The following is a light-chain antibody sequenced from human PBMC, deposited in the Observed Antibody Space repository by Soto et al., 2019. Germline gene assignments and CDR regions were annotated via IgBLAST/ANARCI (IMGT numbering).Light chain of an antibody. V-gene: IGLV1-40*01. Sequence: QSVLTQPPSVSGAPGQRVTISCTGSSSNIGAGYDVHWYQQLPGTAPKVHIYGNSNRPSGVPDRFSGSKSGTSASLAITGLQAEDEADYYCQSYDSSLSGYVFGTGTKVTVL. CDR2: GNS. CDR3: QSYDSSLSGYV. CDR1: SSNIGAGYD. J-gene: IGLJ1*01.